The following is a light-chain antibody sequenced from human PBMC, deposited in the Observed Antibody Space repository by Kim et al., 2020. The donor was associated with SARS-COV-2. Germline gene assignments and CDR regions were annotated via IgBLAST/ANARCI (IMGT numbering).Light chain of an antibody. CDR2: EDI. V-gene: IGLV2-8*01. Sequence: QSALTQPPSASGSPGQTVTISCTGTSSDVGAYNFFSWYQHPPATPPQLIHYEDIKRSSVVARRSSAYKSANTALLTGSGRQGEEAADYYCSSYAGRSTWVFGGGTQLTVL. J-gene: IGLJ3*02. CDR3: SSYAGRSTWV. CDR1: SSDVGAYNF.